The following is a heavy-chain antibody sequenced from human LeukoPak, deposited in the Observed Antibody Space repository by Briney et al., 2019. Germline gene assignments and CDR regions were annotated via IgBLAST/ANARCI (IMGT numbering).Heavy chain of an antibody. CDR2: ISATSSYI. J-gene: IGHJ3*02. Sequence: PGGSLRLSCAASGFTFSSYSMNWVRQTPGKGLEWVSSISATSSYIYYAASARGRFTISRDNAKNSLYLQMNSLRAEDTAVYYCARDKTEQWLVLEAFDIWGQGTVVTVSS. D-gene: IGHD6-19*01. CDR1: GFTFSSYS. V-gene: IGHV3-21*01. CDR3: ARDKTEQWLVLEAFDI.